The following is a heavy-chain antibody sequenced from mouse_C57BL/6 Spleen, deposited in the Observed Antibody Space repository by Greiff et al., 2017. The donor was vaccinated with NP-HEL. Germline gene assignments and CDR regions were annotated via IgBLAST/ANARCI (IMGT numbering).Heavy chain of an antibody. CDR3: ARYYGDYFDY. V-gene: IGHV1-4*01. J-gene: IGHJ2*01. D-gene: IGHD1-1*02. Sequence: QVHVKQSGAELARPGASVKMSCKASGYTFTSYTMHWVKQRPGQGLEWIGYINPSSGYTKYNQKFKDKATLTADKSSSTAYMQLSSLTSEDSAVYYCARYYGDYFDYWGQGTTLTVSS. CDR1: GYTFTSYT. CDR2: INPSSGYT.